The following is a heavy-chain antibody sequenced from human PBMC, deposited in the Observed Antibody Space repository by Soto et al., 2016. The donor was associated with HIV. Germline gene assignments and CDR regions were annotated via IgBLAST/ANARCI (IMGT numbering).Heavy chain of an antibody. CDR1: GFIFSSYA. CDR2: ISGSGVST. CDR3: VKGPYYYDSRGDDAFDI. J-gene: IGHJ3*02. V-gene: IGHV3-23*01. D-gene: IGHD3-22*01. Sequence: EVQLLESGGGLVQPGGSLRLSCAASGFIFSSYAMNWVRQAPGKGLEWVSAISGSGVSTYYADSVKGRFTISRDKFKNTLYLQMNSLRAEDTAVYYCVKGPYYYDSRGDDAFDIWGQGTVVTVSS.